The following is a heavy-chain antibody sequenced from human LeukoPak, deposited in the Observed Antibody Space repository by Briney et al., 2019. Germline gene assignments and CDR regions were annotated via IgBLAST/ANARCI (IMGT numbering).Heavy chain of an antibody. V-gene: IGHV3-7*01. CDR3: MRQNRAYFGH. Sequence: PGGSLRLSCAASGFTFSSYWMTWGRQAPGKGLEWVANIRQDGSEKNYVDSVKGRFTISRDNAKNSLYLQMNSLRVEDTAVYFCMRQNRAYFGHWGQGTLVTVSS. D-gene: IGHD2-21*01. CDR1: GFTFSSYW. J-gene: IGHJ1*01. CDR2: IRQDGSEK.